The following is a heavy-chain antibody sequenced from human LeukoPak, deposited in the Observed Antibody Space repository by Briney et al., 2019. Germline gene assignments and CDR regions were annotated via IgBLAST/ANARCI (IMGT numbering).Heavy chain of an antibody. Sequence: GGSLRLSCAASGFTFRSYWMSWVRQAPGKGLEWVANINQDGSVRYYVDSVKGRFTISRDNAENSLYVEMNSLRDEDTAVYYCARVGYSGWNLEYWGQGTLVTVSS. CDR1: GFTFRSYW. J-gene: IGHJ4*02. CDR3: ARVGYSGWNLEY. D-gene: IGHD5-12*01. V-gene: IGHV3-7*01. CDR2: INQDGSVR.